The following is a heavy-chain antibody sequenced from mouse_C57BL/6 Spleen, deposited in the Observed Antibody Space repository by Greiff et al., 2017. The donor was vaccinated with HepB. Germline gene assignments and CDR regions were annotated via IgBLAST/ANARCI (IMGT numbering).Heavy chain of an antibody. Sequence: QVQLQQPGAELVRPGSSVKLSCKASGYTFTSYWMDWVKQRPGQGLEWIGNIYPSDSETHYNQKFKDKATLTVDKSSSTAYMKLSSLASEDSAVYYGARTVGYFDVWGTGTTVTVSS. CDR1: GYTFTSYW. CDR3: ARTVGYFDV. J-gene: IGHJ1*03. V-gene: IGHV1-61*01. D-gene: IGHD1-1*01. CDR2: IYPSDSET.